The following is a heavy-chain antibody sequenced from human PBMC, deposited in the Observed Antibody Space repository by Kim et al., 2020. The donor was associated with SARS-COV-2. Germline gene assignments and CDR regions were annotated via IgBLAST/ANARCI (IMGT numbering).Heavy chain of an antibody. J-gene: IGHJ4*01. Sequence: SETLSLTCTVSGGSISSSSYYWGWIRQPPGKGLEWIGSIYYSGSTYYNPSLKSRVTISIDTSKNQFSLKLSSVTAADTAVYYCARPVLRYFDWGSDYWG. CDR1: GGSISSSSYY. CDR2: IYYSGST. V-gene: IGHV4-39*01. D-gene: IGHD3-9*01. CDR3: ARPVLRYFDWGSDY.